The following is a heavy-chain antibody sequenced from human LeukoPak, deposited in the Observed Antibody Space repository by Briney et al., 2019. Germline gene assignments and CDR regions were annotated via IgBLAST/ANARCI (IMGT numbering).Heavy chain of an antibody. CDR3: ANWRAQRGNDRYLDY. CDR2: INGNGRST. D-gene: IGHD5-12*01. J-gene: IGHJ4*02. Sequence: PGGSLRLSCAASGLTFSSNAMSWVRQAAGKGLDWVSSINGNGRSTYYADSVKGRFTISRDNSKNTVYLQMNSLRPEDTAVYYCANWRAQRGNDRYLDYWGQGTLVTVSS. V-gene: IGHV3-23*01. CDR1: GLTFSSNA.